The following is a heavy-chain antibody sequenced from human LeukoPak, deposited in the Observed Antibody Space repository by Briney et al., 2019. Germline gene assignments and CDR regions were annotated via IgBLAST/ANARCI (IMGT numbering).Heavy chain of an antibody. J-gene: IGHJ4*02. CDR3: ARVYYGSGSELDY. D-gene: IGHD3-10*01. CDR2: IKQDGSEK. CDR1: GFTFSSYW. V-gene: IGHV3-7*01. Sequence: GGSLRLSCAASGFTFSSYWMSWVRQAPGKGLEWVANIKQDGSEKYYVDSVKGRFTISRDNAKNSLYLQMNSLRAEDTAVYYCARVYYGSGSELDYWGQGTLVTVSS.